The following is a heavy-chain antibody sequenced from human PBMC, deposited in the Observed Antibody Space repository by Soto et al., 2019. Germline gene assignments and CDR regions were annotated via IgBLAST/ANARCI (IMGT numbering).Heavy chain of an antibody. J-gene: IGHJ6*02. D-gene: IGHD6-19*01. CDR3: ARGGGGWYIHYYYYYGMDV. Sequence: SETLSLTCTVSGGSISSYYWRWIRQPPGKGLEWIGYIYYSGSTNYNPSLKSRVTISVDTSKNQFSLKLSSVTAADTAVYYCARGGGGWYIHYYYYYGMDVWGQGTTVTVSS. CDR1: GGSISSYY. CDR2: IYYSGST. V-gene: IGHV4-59*01.